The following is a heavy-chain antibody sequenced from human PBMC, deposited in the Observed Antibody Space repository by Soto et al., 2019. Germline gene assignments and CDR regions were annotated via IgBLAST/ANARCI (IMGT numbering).Heavy chain of an antibody. CDR2: ISGSGGST. CDR1: GFTFSSYA. V-gene: IGHV3-23*01. Sequence: GGSLRLSCAASGFTFSSYAMSWVRQAPGKGLEWVSAISGSGGSTYYADSVKGRFTISRDNSKNTLYLQMNSLRAEDTAVYYCAKMPAVDPPNYGKDYYYYYMDVWGKGTTVTVSS. CDR3: AKMPAVDPPNYGKDYYYYYMDV. D-gene: IGHD4-17*01. J-gene: IGHJ6*03.